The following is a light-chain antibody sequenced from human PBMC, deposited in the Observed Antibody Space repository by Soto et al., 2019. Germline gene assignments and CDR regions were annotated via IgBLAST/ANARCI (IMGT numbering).Light chain of an antibody. CDR1: QSVRSSY. J-gene: IGKJ1*01. CDR2: GAS. V-gene: IGKV3-20*01. CDR3: QQYGSSPRT. Sequence: EIVLTQSPGTLSLSPGERATLSCRASQSVRSSYLAWYQQKPGQAPRLLIYGASNRATGIPDRFSGSGSGTDFTLTISRLETEDFAVYYCQQYGSSPRTFGQGTKVDIK.